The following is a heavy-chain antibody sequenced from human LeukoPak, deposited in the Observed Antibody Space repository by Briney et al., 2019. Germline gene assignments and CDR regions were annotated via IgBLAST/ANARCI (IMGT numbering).Heavy chain of an antibody. CDR3: ARQTGSGLFILP. D-gene: IGHD3/OR15-3a*01. CDR1: GDSISSSSYF. CDR2: IYYSGTT. J-gene: IGHJ4*02. V-gene: IGHV4-39*07. Sequence: SETLSLTCTVSGDSISSSSYFWGWIRQPPGKGLEWIGSIYYSGTTYYNPSLKSRVIISVDTSKNQFSLKLSSVTAADTAVYYCARQTGSGLFILPGGQGTLVTVSS.